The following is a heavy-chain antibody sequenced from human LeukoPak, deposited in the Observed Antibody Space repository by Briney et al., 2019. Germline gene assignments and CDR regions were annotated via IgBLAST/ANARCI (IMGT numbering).Heavy chain of an antibody. Sequence: SGTLSLTCTVSGGSISSSSYYWGWIRQPPGKGLEWIGSIYYSGSTYYNPSLKSRVTISVDTPKNQFSLKLSSVTAADTAVYYCARLLDDILTGYYRPFYFDYWGQGTLVTVSS. CDR3: ARLLDDILTGYYRPFYFDY. CDR2: IYYSGST. V-gene: IGHV4-39*01. D-gene: IGHD3-9*01. J-gene: IGHJ4*02. CDR1: GGSISSSSYY.